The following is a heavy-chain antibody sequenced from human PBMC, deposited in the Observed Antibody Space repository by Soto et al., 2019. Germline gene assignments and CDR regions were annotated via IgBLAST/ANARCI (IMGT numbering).Heavy chain of an antibody. Sequence: QVQLVQSGAEVKKPGSSVKVSCKASGGSFNTYSMFWVRQAPGQGLEWMGRIIPILDVTNYAQKFAGRVTLRADKSTSTVYVALSSLRSDDTALYSCTIGSWSGAVFEIWGQGTMVTLSS. D-gene: IGHD6-19*01. J-gene: IGHJ3*02. CDR1: GGSFNTYS. CDR3: TIGSWSGAVFEI. V-gene: IGHV1-69*02. CDR2: IIPILDVT.